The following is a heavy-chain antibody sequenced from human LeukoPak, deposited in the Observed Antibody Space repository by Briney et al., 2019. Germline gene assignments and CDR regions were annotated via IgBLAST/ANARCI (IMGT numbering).Heavy chain of an antibody. CDR1: GYIFTSYG. D-gene: IGHD2-2*01. Sequence: GASVKVSCKASGYIFTSYGISWVRQAPGQGLEWMGWINNYNFNTNYAQKFQGRVTMTTDTSTTTAYMELRSLRSDDTAVYYCARDCGSTSSYLAYWGQGTLVTVSS. CDR2: INNYNFNT. J-gene: IGHJ4*02. V-gene: IGHV1-18*01. CDR3: ARDCGSTSSYLAY.